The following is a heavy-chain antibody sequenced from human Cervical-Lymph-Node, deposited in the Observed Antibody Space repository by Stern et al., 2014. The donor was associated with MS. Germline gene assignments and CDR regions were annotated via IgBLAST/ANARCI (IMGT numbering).Heavy chain of an antibody. V-gene: IGHV4-31*03. Sequence: DQLVESDPGLVTPSQTLSLTCTVSGGSISSGGYYWSWIRKHPGKGLERIVYIYYSGSTYYNPSLKSRVTISVDTSKNQFSLKLSSVTAADTAVYYCARWGGWYSGLDYWGQGTLVTVSS. CDR1: GGSISSGGYY. CDR2: IYYSGST. CDR3: ARWGGWYSGLDY. J-gene: IGHJ4*02. D-gene: IGHD6-19*01.